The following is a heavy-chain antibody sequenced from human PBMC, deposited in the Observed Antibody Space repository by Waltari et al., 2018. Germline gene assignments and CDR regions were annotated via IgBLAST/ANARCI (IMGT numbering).Heavy chain of an antibody. CDR2: ISNDGSNK. CDR3: ARVGRYFDWFDAFDI. CDR1: GFTFSSYA. J-gene: IGHJ3*02. V-gene: IGHV3-30-3*01. Sequence: QVQLVESGGGVVQPGRSLRLSCAASGFTFSSYAMHWVRQAPGKGLAWVAVISNDGSNKYYADSVKGRFTISRDNSKNTLYLQMNSLIAEDTAVYYCARVGRYFDWFDAFDIWGQGTMVTVSS. D-gene: IGHD3-9*01.